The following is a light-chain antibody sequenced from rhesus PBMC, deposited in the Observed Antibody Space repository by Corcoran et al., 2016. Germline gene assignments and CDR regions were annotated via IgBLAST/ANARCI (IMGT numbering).Light chain of an antibody. CDR3: LQGYSTPFT. J-gene: IGKJ3*01. Sequence: DIQMTQSPSSLSASVGDKVTITCRASQGISSWLAWYQQKPGKAPKLLIYKASSLQSGVPSRFRGSGSGTAFTLTISRLQPEDFATYYCLQGYSTPFTFGPGTKLDIK. CDR1: QGISSW. CDR2: KAS. V-gene: IGKV1-18*01.